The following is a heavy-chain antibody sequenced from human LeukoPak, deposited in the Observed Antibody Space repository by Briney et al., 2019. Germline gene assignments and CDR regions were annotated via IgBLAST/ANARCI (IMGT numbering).Heavy chain of an antibody. J-gene: IGHJ4*02. Sequence: GGSLRLSCAASRFTFSSYAMSWVRQAPGKGLEWVSTISVSGGSTYYTDSVKGRFTISKDYSKNTLYLQMDSLRAEDTAVYYCAIGSYGNHDHWGQGTLVTVSS. CDR1: RFTFSSYA. CDR3: AIGSYGNHDH. V-gene: IGHV3-23*01. CDR2: ISVSGGST. D-gene: IGHD1-14*01.